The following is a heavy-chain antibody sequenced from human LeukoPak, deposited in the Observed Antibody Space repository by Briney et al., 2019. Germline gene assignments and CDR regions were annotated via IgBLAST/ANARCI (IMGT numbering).Heavy chain of an antibody. D-gene: IGHD3-22*01. CDR3: ARDYYYDSSGPTPTIDY. CDR2: IKQDGSEK. J-gene: IGHJ4*02. Sequence: GGSLRLSCAASGFTFNNYWMSWVRQAPGKGLELVANIKQDGSEKYYVDSVQGRFTISRDNAKNSLYLQMNSLRAEDTAVYYCARDYYYDSSGPTPTIDYWGQGTLVTVSS. V-gene: IGHV3-7*01. CDR1: GFTFNNYW.